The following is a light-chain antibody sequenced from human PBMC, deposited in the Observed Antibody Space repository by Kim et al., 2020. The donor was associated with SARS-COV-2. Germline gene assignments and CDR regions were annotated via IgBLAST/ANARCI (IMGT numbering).Light chain of an antibody. J-gene: IGLJ1*01. CDR3: NSYAGSSIFV. Sequence: GQSVTISCTGTSSDVGRYNYVSWYQQHPGKAPKLLIYEVSQRPSGVPDRFSGSKSGNTASLTVSGLQAEDEAEYYCNSYAGSSIFVFGTGTKVTVL. CDR1: SSDVGRYNY. CDR2: EVS. V-gene: IGLV2-8*01.